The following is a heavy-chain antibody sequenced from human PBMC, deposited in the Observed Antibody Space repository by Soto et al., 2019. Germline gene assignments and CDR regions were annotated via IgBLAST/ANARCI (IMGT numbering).Heavy chain of an antibody. CDR3: ARDGRIRRPDWYFDL. CDR1: GLTFSSYE. Sequence: EVQLVESGGGLVQPGGSLRLSCAASGLTFSSYEMNWVRQAPGKGLEWVSYISRSGSTIYYADSVKGRVTISRDNAKNSLYLQMNSLRAEDTDVYYCARDGRIRRPDWYFDLWGRGTLVTVSS. J-gene: IGHJ2*01. V-gene: IGHV3-48*03. D-gene: IGHD2-15*01. CDR2: ISRSGSTI.